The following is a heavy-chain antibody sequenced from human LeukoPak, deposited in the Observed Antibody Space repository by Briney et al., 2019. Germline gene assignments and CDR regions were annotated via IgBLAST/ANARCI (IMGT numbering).Heavy chain of an antibody. Sequence: SETLSLTCAVYGGSFSGYYWSWIRQPPGKGLEWIGEINHSGSTNYNPSLKSRVTMSVDTSKNEFSLKLNSVTAADTAVYYCARRQVGLRRDLWFDPWGQGTLVTVSS. J-gene: IGHJ5*02. CDR1: GGSFSGYY. D-gene: IGHD2-15*01. CDR3: ARRQVGLRRDLWFDP. V-gene: IGHV4-34*01. CDR2: INHSGST.